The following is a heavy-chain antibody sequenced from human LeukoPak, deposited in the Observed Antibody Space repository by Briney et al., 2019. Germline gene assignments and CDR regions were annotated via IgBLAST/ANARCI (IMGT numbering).Heavy chain of an antibody. Sequence: QSGGSLRLSCAASGFTFTTYAMSWVRQAPGKGLEWLSGISGTGSTYYADSVKGRFTISRDNSKNTLYLQMHSLRAEDTAVYYCARAGIVVVPAVYDYWGQGTLVTVSS. CDR1: GFTFTTYA. CDR2: ISGTGST. CDR3: ARAGIVVVPAVYDY. V-gene: IGHV3-23*01. D-gene: IGHD2-2*01. J-gene: IGHJ4*02.